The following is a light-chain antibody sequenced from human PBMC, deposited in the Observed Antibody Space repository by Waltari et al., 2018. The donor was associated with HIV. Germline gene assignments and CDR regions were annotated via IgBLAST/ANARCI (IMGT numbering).Light chain of an antibody. CDR3: SSYTKSTTL. J-gene: IGLJ1*01. CDR2: DVS. CDR1: SSDVGGYNY. Sequence: QSALTQPASVSGSPGQSISISCTGTSSDVGGYNYVSWYQQHPGKAPKLMIYDVSNRPSGFSNRFSGSKSGNTASLTISGLQAEDEADYYCSSYTKSTTLFGTGTKVTVL. V-gene: IGLV2-14*03.